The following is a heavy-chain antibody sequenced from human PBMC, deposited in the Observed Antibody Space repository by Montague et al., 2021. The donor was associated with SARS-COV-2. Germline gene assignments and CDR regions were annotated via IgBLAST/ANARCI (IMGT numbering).Heavy chain of an antibody. CDR3: ASQDYDTLTGFRYHYYGMDV. J-gene: IGHJ6*02. V-gene: IGHV3-23*03. D-gene: IGHD3-9*01. CDR1: GVNFRSYV. Sequence: SLRLSCPASGVNFRSYVMSWVRQVPGKGLEWVSGIYSDESHTNYADSVKGRFTISRDNSKNMVYLEMSHLRAEDTAVYYCASQDYDTLTGFRYHYYGMDVWGQGTTVTVSS. CDR2: IYSDESHT.